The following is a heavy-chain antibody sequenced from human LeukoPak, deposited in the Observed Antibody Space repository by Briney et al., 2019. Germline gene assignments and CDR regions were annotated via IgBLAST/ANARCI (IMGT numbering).Heavy chain of an antibody. V-gene: IGHV3-43*02. J-gene: IGHJ4*02. D-gene: IGHD3-9*01. CDR2: ISGDGGST. CDR1: GFTFSSYN. CDR3: AKDTDILTGGGFDY. Sequence: GGSLRLSCAASGFTFSSYNMHWVRQAPGKGLEWVSLISGDGGSTYYADSVKGRFTISRDNSKNSLYLQMNSLRTEDTALYYCAKDTDILTGGGFDYWGQGTLVTVSS.